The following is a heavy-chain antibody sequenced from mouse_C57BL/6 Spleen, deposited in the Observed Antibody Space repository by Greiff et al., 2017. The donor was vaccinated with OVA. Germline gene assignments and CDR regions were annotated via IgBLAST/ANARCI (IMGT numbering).Heavy chain of an antibody. Sequence: QVQLQQPGAELVKPGASVKLSCKASGYTFTSYWMHWVKQRPGQGLEWIGMIHPNSGSTNYNEKFKSKATLTVDKSSSTAYMQLSSLTSEDSAVYYGARGSYGSSYDDYWGQGTTLTVSS. J-gene: IGHJ2*01. CDR3: ARGSYGSSYDDY. CDR2: IHPNSGST. D-gene: IGHD1-1*01. CDR1: GYTFTSYW. V-gene: IGHV1-64*01.